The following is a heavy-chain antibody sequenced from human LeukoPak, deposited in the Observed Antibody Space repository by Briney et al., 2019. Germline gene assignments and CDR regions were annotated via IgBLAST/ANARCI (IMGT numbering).Heavy chain of an antibody. CDR3: ARAEWSNWYFDL. J-gene: IGHJ2*01. CDR1: GFTFSTYW. Sequence: GGSLRLSCAASGFTFSTYWMNWVRQAPGKGLEWVANIKQDGSEKYYVDSVKGRFTLSRDSAKNSLYLQMNSLRAEDTAVYYCARAEWSNWYFDLWGRGTLVTVSS. CDR2: IKQDGSEK. V-gene: IGHV3-7*03. D-gene: IGHD3-3*01.